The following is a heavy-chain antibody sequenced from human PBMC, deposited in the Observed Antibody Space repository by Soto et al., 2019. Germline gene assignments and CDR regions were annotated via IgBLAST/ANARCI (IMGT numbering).Heavy chain of an antibody. CDR2: IYNSGST. CDR1: GGSISSYY. Sequence: QVQLQASGPGLVKPSATLALTCTVSGGSISSYYWSWIRQPPGKGLEWIGYIYNSGSTNYNPSLKSRVTISVDTSKIQFALKLSSVTAADTAVYYCARDVYSRYAFDIWGQGTMVTVSS. D-gene: IGHD4-4*01. J-gene: IGHJ3*02. V-gene: IGHV4-4*08. CDR3: ARDVYSRYAFDI.